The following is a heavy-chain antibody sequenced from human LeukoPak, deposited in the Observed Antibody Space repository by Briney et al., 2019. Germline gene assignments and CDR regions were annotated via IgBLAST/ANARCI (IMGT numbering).Heavy chain of an antibody. D-gene: IGHD2-2*01. Sequence: GGSLSLSCAASEFTFSNYKMNWVRQAPGKGLEWVSSISSSNSYIYYADSVKGRFTISRDNAKNSLYLQMNSLRAEDTAVYYCARENGYCSSTSCYSNFDYWGQGALVTVSS. CDR2: ISSSNSYI. CDR3: ARENGYCSSTSCYSNFDY. V-gene: IGHV3-21*01. J-gene: IGHJ4*02. CDR1: EFTFSNYK.